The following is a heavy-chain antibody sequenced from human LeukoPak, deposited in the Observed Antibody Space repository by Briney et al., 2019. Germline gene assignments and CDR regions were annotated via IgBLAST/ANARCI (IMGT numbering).Heavy chain of an antibody. CDR1: GFTFSSYA. D-gene: IGHD5-24*01. J-gene: IGHJ4*02. V-gene: IGHV3-23*01. CDR3: AKVGMATTGVDY. Sequence: PGGSRRLSCAASGFTFSSYAMSWVRQAPGKGLEWVSAISGSGGSTYYADSVKGRFTISRDNSKNTLYLQMNSLRAEDTAVYYCAKVGMATTGVDYWGQGTLVTVSS. CDR2: ISGSGGST.